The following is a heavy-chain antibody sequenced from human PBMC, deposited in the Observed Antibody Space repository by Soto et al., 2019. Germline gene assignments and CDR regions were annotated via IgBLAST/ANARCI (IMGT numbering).Heavy chain of an antibody. CDR3: ASLSGTYSYCHVGMDV. CDR2: IYGGGST. D-gene: IGHD1-26*01. J-gene: IGHJ6*04. CDR1: GFTVSSNY. V-gene: IGHV3-53*01. Sequence: GGSLRLSCAASGFTVSSNYMSWVRQAPGKGLEWVSVIYGGGSTYYADSVKGRFTISRDNSKNTLYLEMNSLRAEDTAVYYCASLSGTYSYCHVGMDVWGEGTTVTVYS.